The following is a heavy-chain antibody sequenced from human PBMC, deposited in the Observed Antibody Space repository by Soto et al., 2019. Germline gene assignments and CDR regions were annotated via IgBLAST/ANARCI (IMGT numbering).Heavy chain of an antibody. CDR1: GGTLSGYY. J-gene: IGHJ4*02. V-gene: IGHV4-34*01. CDR2: IDHSGST. Sequence: SXTLSLTCAVYGGTLSGYYWSWIRQLPGKGLEWIGEIDHSGSTNYNPSLKRRVTISVDTSKNQFSPKLSSVTAADTAVYYCARGGRGYQVLSYFDYWGQGALVTSPQ. D-gene: IGHD2-2*01. CDR3: ARGGRGYQVLSYFDY.